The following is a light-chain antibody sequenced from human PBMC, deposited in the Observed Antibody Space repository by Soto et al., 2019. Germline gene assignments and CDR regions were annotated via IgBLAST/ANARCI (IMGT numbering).Light chain of an antibody. CDR2: DAS. CDR3: QQYDSPPPT. V-gene: IGKV1-33*01. Sequence: DIQLTQSPLSLSASVGDRVTITCQVSQGVGKFLNWFQQKSGEAPKLLIYDASHLESGVPVRFSGSGSGAAFTLTISSLQPEDFATYYCQQYDSPPPTFGGGTKVDMK. CDR1: QGVGKF. J-gene: IGKJ4*01.